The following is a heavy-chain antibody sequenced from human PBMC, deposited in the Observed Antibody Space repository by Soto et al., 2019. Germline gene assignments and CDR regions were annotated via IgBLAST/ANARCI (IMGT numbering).Heavy chain of an antibody. D-gene: IGHD3-22*01. V-gene: IGHV3-48*03. Sequence: GGSLRLSCAASGFTFSGYEMNWVRQAPGKGLEWVSYISGSVSTIYYADSVKGRFTISRDNAKDSLYLQMNSLRAEDTAVYYCAREVVVFGVIIPTPMDVWGNGTTVTVSS. CDR1: GFTFSGYE. CDR2: ISGSVSTI. J-gene: IGHJ6*04. CDR3: AREVVVFGVIIPTPMDV.